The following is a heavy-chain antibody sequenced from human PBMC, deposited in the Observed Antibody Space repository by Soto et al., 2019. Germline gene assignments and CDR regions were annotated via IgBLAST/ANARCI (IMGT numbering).Heavy chain of an antibody. V-gene: IGHV1-46*01. CDR1: GYTFTSYY. CDR3: ARDPSSVYGSRSYSFFDY. CDR2: INPSGGST. D-gene: IGHD3-10*01. J-gene: IGHJ4*02. Sequence: ASVKVSCKASGYTFTSYYMHWVRQAPGQGLEWMGIINPSGGSTSYAQKFQGRVTMTRDTSTSTVYMELSSLRSEDTAVYYCARDPSSVYGSRSYSFFDYWGQGTLVTVSS.